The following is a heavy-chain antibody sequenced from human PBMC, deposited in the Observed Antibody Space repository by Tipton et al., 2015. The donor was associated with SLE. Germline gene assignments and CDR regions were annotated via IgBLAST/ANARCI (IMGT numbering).Heavy chain of an antibody. D-gene: IGHD1-7*01. CDR1: GFTFSTYA. CDR2: ISYDGRNK. CDR3: ATLTGTGYYFDY. J-gene: IGHJ4*02. Sequence: LSLTCAASGFTFSTYAMHWVRQAPGKGLEWVAVISYDGRNKYSAESVKGRFTISRDNSKNTLYLQMNSLRADDTAVYYCATLTGTGYYFDYWGQGTLVTVSS. V-gene: IGHV3-30*04.